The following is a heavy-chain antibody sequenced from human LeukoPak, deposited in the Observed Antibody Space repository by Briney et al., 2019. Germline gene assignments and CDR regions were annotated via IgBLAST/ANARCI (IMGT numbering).Heavy chain of an antibody. CDR2: IYPGDSHT. Sequence: GESLKISCKGSGYSFTSYWIGWGRQMPGKGLEWMGIIYPGDSHTRHSPSFQGQVPISADKSISTAYLQWSSLKASDTAMYYCARRKYQLLYGDYYYYYMDVWGKGTTVTVSS. CDR1: GYSFTSYW. D-gene: IGHD2-2*02. CDR3: ARRKYQLLYGDYYYYYMDV. J-gene: IGHJ6*03. V-gene: IGHV5-51*01.